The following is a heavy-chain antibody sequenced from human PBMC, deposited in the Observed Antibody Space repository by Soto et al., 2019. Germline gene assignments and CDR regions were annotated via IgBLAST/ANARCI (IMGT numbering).Heavy chain of an antibody. Sequence: GESLKISCKGSGYSFTNYWIGWVRQMPGKGLEWMGIIYPGDSDTRYSPSFQGQVTISADKSISTAYLQWSSLKASDTAMYYCARITPYQLLSFHYYGMDVWGQGTTVTVSS. CDR3: ARITPYQLLSFHYYGMDV. V-gene: IGHV5-51*01. CDR2: IYPGDSDT. D-gene: IGHD2-2*01. CDR1: GYSFTNYW. J-gene: IGHJ6*02.